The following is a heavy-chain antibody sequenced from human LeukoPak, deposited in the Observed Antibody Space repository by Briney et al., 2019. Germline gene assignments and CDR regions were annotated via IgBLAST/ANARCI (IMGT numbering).Heavy chain of an antibody. CDR3: ASAGPDPYPFDY. CDR1: GFTFSSYA. J-gene: IGHJ4*02. V-gene: IGHV3-23*01. CDR2: ISGDGRDT. Sequence: GGSLRLSCEASGFTFSSYAMCWVRQAPGKGLEWVSAISGDGRDTYYADSVKGRFTISRDNSKNTLWLQMNNLRAEDTALYYCASAGPDPYPFDYWGQGTPVTVSS.